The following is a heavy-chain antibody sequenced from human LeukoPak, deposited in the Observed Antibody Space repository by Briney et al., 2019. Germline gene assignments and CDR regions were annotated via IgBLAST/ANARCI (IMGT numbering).Heavy chain of an antibody. V-gene: IGHV1-3*01. CDR1: GYTFTTYG. J-gene: IGHJ4*02. CDR3: ATADYDSSGHREYYFDY. D-gene: IGHD3-22*01. CDR2: INAGNGNT. Sequence: ASVKVSCKASGYTFTTYGMHWVRQAPGQRLEWMGWINAGNGNTKYSQKFQGRVTITRDTSASTAYMELSSLRSEDTAIYYCATADYDSSGHREYYFDYWGQGTLVTVSS.